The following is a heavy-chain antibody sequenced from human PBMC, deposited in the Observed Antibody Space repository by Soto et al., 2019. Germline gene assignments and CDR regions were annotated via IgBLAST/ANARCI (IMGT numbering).Heavy chain of an antibody. CDR2: INHSGST. J-gene: IGHJ4*02. D-gene: IGHD5-18*01. CDR1: GGSFSGYY. V-gene: IGHV4-34*01. CDR3: ARGLPKGSQKDTDY. Sequence: QVQLQQWGAGLLKPSETLSLTCAVYGGSFSGYYWSWIRQPPGKGLEWIGEINHSGSTNYNPSLKSRVTISVDTSKNQFSLKLSSVTAAATAVYYCARGLPKGSQKDTDYWGQGTLVTVSS.